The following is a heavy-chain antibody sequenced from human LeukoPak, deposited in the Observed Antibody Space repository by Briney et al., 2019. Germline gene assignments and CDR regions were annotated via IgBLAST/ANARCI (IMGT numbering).Heavy chain of an antibody. J-gene: IGHJ4*02. V-gene: IGHV3-11*06. Sequence: GGSLRLSCAASGFTFSDYYMSWIRQAPGKGLEWVSYISSSSYTNYADSVKGRFTISRDNAKNSLYLQMNSLRAEDTAVYYCASLKEPWFGELIPNYWGQGTLVAVSS. D-gene: IGHD3-10*01. CDR2: ISSSSYT. CDR3: ASLKEPWFGELIPNY. CDR1: GFTFSDYY.